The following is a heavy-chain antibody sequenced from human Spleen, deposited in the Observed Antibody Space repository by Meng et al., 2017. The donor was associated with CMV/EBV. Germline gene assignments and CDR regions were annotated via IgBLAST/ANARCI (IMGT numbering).Heavy chain of an antibody. D-gene: IGHD2-2*02. CDR1: GYTFTNYG. CDR2: ISAYNGDT. V-gene: IGHV1-18*01. CDR3: SRDRATPAYTFDY. J-gene: IGHJ4*01. Sequence: ASVKVSCKASGYTFTNYGISWVRQAPGQGLEWMGWISAYNGDTNYAQKFQGRVTMTTDTSTSTASMALRSLRSDDTAIYFCSRDRATPAYTFDYWGHGTMVTVSS.